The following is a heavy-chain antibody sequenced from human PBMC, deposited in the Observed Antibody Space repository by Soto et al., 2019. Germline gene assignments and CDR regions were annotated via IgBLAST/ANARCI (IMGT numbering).Heavy chain of an antibody. V-gene: IGHV1-18*03. CDR1: GYTFTSYG. CDR3: ARYSGTYYYDSSGYLRPWFDP. J-gene: IGHJ5*02. Sequence: ASVKVSCKASGYTFTSYGISWVRQAPGQGLEWMGWISAYNGNTNYAQKLQGRVTMTTDTSTSTAYMELRSLRSDDMAVYYCARYSGTYYYDSSGYLRPWFDPWGQGTLVTVSS. CDR2: ISAYNGNT. D-gene: IGHD3-22*01.